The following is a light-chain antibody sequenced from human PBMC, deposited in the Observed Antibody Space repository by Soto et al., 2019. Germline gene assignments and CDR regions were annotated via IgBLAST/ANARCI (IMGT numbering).Light chain of an antibody. CDR1: QSLLDSDDGNTY. V-gene: IGKV2-40*01. Sequence: EIVMTQTPLSLPVTPGEPAFISCRSSQSLLDSDDGNTYLDWYLQKPGQSPQLLIYTVSYRASGVPDRFSGSGSGTDSTLKISRVEAEDVGVYYCMQRIEFPLTFGGGTKVEIK. CDR3: MQRIEFPLT. CDR2: TVS. J-gene: IGKJ4*01.